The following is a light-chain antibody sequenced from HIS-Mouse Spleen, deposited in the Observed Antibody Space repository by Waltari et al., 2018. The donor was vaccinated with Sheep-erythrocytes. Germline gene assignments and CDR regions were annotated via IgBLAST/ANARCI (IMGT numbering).Light chain of an antibody. CDR3: SSYAGSNNWV. Sequence: QSALTQPPSASGSPGQSVPISCPGTSSDVGGYNYVPWYQQHPGKAPKLMIYEVSKRPSGVPDRFSGSKSGNTASLTVSGLQAEDEADYYCSSYAGSNNWVFGGGTKLTVL. CDR1: SSDVGGYNY. CDR2: EVS. V-gene: IGLV2-8*01. J-gene: IGLJ3*02.